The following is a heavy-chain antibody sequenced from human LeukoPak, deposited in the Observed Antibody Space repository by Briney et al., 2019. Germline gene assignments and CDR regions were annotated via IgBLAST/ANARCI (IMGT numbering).Heavy chain of an antibody. Sequence: PSETLSLTCTVSGGSISPYYWTWIRQSPGKALEWIGYIYYSGRTSYNPSLKSRVTMSVDTSKNQFSLQLSSVTAADTAGYYWARDGNPWNLDVWGRGTLVTVSS. V-gene: IGHV4-59*01. CDR2: IYYSGRT. CDR3: ARDGNPWNLDV. D-gene: IGHD1-26*01. J-gene: IGHJ2*01. CDR1: GGSISPYY.